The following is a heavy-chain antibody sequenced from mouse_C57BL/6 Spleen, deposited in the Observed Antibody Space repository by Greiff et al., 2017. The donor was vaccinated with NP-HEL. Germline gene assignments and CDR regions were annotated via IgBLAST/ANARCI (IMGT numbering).Heavy chain of an antibody. CDR2: INYDGSST. D-gene: IGHD1-1*01. Sequence: EVKLVESEGGLVQPGSSMKLSCTASGFTFSDYYMAWVRQVPEKGLEWVANINYDGSSTYYLDSLKSRFIISRDNAKNILYLQMSSLKSEDTATYYCASDSSYAYFDVWGTGTTVTVSS. J-gene: IGHJ1*03. V-gene: IGHV5-16*01. CDR1: GFTFSDYY. CDR3: ASDSSYAYFDV.